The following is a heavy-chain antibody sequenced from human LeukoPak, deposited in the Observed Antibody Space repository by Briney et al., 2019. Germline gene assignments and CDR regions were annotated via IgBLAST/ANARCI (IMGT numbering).Heavy chain of an antibody. CDR3: ARGVTDSN. V-gene: IGHV4-34*01. CDR1: GFTFSSYA. Sequence: GSLRLSCAASGFTFSSYAMSWVRQAPGKGLEWIGEINYSGSTNYNPSLKSRVTISLDTSKNQFSLKLSSVTAADTAVYYCARGVTDSNWGQGTLVTVSS. D-gene: IGHD4-23*01. CDR2: INYSGST. J-gene: IGHJ4*02.